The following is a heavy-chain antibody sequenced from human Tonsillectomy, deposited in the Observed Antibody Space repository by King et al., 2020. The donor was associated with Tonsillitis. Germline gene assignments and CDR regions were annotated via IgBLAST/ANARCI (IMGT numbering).Heavy chain of an antibody. J-gene: IGHJ3*02. D-gene: IGHD6-19*01. Sequence: QLQESGPGLVKPSETLSLTCTVSGGSISSSSYYWGWIRQPPGKGLEWIGSIYYSGSTYYNPSLKSRVTISVDTSKNQFSLKLSSVTAADTAVYYCAGTLSSGDAFDICGQGTMVTVSS. CDR2: IYYSGST. CDR1: GGSISSSSYY. CDR3: AGTLSSGDAFDI. V-gene: IGHV4-39*01.